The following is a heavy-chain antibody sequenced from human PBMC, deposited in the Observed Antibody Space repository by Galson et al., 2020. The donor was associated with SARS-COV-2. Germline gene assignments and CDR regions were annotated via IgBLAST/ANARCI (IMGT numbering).Heavy chain of an antibody. CDR2: IGTAGDI. CDR3: ARDFRESSNQLLLRVRYYYGMDV. V-gene: IGHV3-13*01. J-gene: IGHJ6*02. Sequence: GSLRLSCAASGFTFSSYDMHWVRQATGKGLEWVSAIGTAGDIYYADYVKGRFTISRDNAKNSLYLQMNSLRAEDTAVYYCARDFRESSNQLLLRVRYYYGMDVWGQGTTVTVSS. D-gene: IGHD2-2*01. CDR1: GFTFSSYD.